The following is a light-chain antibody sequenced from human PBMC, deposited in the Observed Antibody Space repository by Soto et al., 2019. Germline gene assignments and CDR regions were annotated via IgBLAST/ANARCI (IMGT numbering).Light chain of an antibody. V-gene: IGKV3-20*01. J-gene: IGKJ5*01. CDR3: XXXXXXXXX. Sequence: EIVLTQSPGTLSLSPGERATLSCRASPLVSSSYLAWYQQKPGQAPRLLIYGASSRATGIPDRFSGSGSGTDFTLTISRLEPEDFAVXXXXXXXXXXXXFXQGTRLEIK. CDR1: PLVSSSY. CDR2: GAS.